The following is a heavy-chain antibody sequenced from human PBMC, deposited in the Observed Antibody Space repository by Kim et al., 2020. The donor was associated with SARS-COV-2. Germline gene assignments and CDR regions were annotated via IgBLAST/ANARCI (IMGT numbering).Heavy chain of an antibody. Sequence: QKFQGRVTMTRDTSISTAYMELSRLRSDDTAVYYCARVAVPAADYYYFDYWGQGTLVTVSS. D-gene: IGHD2-2*01. V-gene: IGHV1-2*02. CDR3: ARVAVPAADYYYFDY. J-gene: IGHJ4*02.